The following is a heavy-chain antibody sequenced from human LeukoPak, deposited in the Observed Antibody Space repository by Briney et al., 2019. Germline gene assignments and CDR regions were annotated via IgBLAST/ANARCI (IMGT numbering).Heavy chain of an antibody. Sequence: GGSLRLSCAASGFTFSSYAMSWVRQAPGKGLEWVSGISGSGDNTYYADSVKGRFTISRDNSKNTLYVQVNSLGTEDTAVYYCAKGRGSYWGQGTLVTVSS. CDR3: AKGRGSY. J-gene: IGHJ4*02. CDR1: GFTFSSYA. V-gene: IGHV3-23*01. CDR2: ISGSGDNT. D-gene: IGHD3-10*01.